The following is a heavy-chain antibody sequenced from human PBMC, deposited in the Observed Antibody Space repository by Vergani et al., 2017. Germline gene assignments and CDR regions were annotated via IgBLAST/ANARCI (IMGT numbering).Heavy chain of an antibody. CDR2: FDPEDGET. V-gene: IGHV1-24*01. Sequence: QVQLVQSGAEVKKPGASVKVSCKVSGYTLTELSMHWVRQAPGKGLEWMGGFDPEDGETIYAQKFQGRVTMTEDTSTYTAYMELSSLRSEDTAVHYCATEILSGSYRNHDAFDIWGQGTMVTVSS. J-gene: IGHJ3*02. CDR3: ATEILSGSYRNHDAFDI. CDR1: GYTLTELS. D-gene: IGHD1-26*01.